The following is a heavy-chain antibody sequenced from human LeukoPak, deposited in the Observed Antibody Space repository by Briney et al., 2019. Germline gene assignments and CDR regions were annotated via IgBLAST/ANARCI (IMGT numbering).Heavy chain of an antibody. V-gene: IGHV3-23*01. Sequence: GGSLRLSCAASGFTFSSYAMSWVRQAPGKGLEWVSAISGSAGSTYYADSLKGRFTISRDNYKNTLYLQMNSLRAEDTAVYYCARNGDPKYYYGSGKTDYWGQGTLVTVSS. CDR1: GFTFSSYA. CDR2: ISGSAGST. D-gene: IGHD3-10*01. CDR3: ARNGDPKYYYGSGKTDY. J-gene: IGHJ4*02.